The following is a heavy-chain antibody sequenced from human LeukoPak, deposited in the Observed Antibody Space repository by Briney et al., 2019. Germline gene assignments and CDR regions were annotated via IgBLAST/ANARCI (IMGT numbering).Heavy chain of an antibody. D-gene: IGHD3-22*01. CDR1: GFTFSSYA. V-gene: IGHV3-23*01. CDR2: ISGSGGST. CDR3: ARAPYFESSGPL. J-gene: IGHJ4*02. Sequence: GGSLRLSCAASGFTFSSYAMSWVRQAPGKGLEWVSAISGSGGSTYYADSVKGRFTISRDNSKNTLYLQMNSLRVEDTAVYFCARAPYFESSGPLWGQGTLVTVSS.